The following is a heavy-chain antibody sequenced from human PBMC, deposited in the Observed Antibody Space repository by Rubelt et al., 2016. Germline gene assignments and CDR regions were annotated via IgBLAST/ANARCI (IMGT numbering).Heavy chain of an antibody. CDR3: ARGGLSELLWFGESRIDY. CDR2: INAGNGNT. Sequence: QVQLVQSGAEVKKPGASVKVSCKASGYTFTSYAMHWVRQAPGQRLEWMGWINAGNGNTKYSQKFQGRVTITRDTSASTAYMELSSLGSEDTAVYYCARGGLSELLWFGESRIDYWGQGTLVTVSS. V-gene: IGHV1-3*01. J-gene: IGHJ4*02. CDR1: GYTFTSYA. D-gene: IGHD3-10*01.